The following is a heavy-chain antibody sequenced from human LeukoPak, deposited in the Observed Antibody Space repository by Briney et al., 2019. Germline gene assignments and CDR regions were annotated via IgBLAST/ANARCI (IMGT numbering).Heavy chain of an antibody. Sequence: SQTLSLTCTVSGGSISSGDYYWSWIRQPPGKGLEWVAYMYYSGSAYCNPSLKSRATISVDTSKNQVSLKLTSVTAADTAVYFCARPYYYDSRIDPWGRGTLVTVSS. CDR1: GGSISSGDYY. J-gene: IGHJ5*02. D-gene: IGHD3-22*01. V-gene: IGHV4-30-4*01. CDR2: MYYSGSA. CDR3: ARPYYYDSRIDP.